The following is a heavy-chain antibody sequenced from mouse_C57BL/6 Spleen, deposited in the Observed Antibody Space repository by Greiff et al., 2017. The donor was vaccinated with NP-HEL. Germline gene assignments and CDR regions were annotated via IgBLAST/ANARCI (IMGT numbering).Heavy chain of an antibody. CDR2: ISSGSSTI. CDR1: GFTFSDYG. Sequence: VQLKESGGGLVKPGGSLKLSCAASGFTFSDYGMHWVRQAPEKGLEWVAYISSGSSTIYYADTVKGRFTIARDNAKNTLFLQMTSLRSEDTAMYYCAPVLLYYYAMDYWGQGTSVTVSS. J-gene: IGHJ4*01. CDR3: APVLLYYYAMDY. D-gene: IGHD2-10*01. V-gene: IGHV5-17*01.